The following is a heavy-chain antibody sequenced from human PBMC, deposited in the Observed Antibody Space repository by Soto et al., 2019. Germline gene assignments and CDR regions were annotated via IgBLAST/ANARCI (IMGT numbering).Heavy chain of an antibody. CDR1: GDYVTSHY. CDR3: ARRRGLAPSVWSFDL. CDR2: VYHSEKT. Sequence: QVQLQESAPGLVKPSDTMSLTCAVSGDYVTSHYSSWIRQPPRKGLECIGYVYHSEKTDCSPSLKVRVTISMDTCTNQISLSLTSATAADIAVYSCARRRGLAPSVWSFDLWGSGTLVSVSP. V-gene: IGHV4-59*02. J-gene: IGHJ2*01.